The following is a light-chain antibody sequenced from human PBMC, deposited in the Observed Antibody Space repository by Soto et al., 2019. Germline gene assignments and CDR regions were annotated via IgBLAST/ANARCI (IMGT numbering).Light chain of an antibody. V-gene: IGLV2-11*01. CDR2: DVS. Sequence: QSALTQPRSVSGSPGQSVTISCTGTSSDVGGYNYVSWYQQHPGKAPKLMIYDVSKRPSGVPDRFSGSKSGNTASLTISGLQAEDEADYYCCSYAGSYPFALYVFGTGTKLTVL. CDR1: SSDVGGYNY. CDR3: CSYAGSYPFALYV. J-gene: IGLJ1*01.